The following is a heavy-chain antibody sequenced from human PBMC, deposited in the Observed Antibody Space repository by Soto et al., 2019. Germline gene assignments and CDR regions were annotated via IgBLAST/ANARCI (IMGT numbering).Heavy chain of an antibody. V-gene: IGHV1-18*01. CDR1: GYTFSSYS. Sequence: ASVKVSCKTSGYTFSSYSINWVRQAPGQGLEWMAWISTNSGNTHYAERLQGRVTVTLDKTARTAFMEMWGLTSDDTAVYFCARDNGYYDFWGQGTLVTVSS. CDR2: ISTNSGNT. CDR3: ARDNGYYDF. J-gene: IGHJ4*02. D-gene: IGHD2-8*01.